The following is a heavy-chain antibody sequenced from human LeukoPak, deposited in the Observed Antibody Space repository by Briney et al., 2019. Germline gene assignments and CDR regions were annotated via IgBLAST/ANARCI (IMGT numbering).Heavy chain of an antibody. CDR1: EFTLSNFW. Sequence: PGGSLRLSCAAFEFTLSNFWMSWFRQAPGKGLEWVANIKHDGSERYYVDSVKGRFTVSRDNPMNSLYLQMNSLRAEDTAVYYCAKVVVAATSSFDYWGQGTLVTVSS. CDR2: IKHDGSER. D-gene: IGHD2-15*01. J-gene: IGHJ4*02. CDR3: AKVVVAATSSFDY. V-gene: IGHV3-7*03.